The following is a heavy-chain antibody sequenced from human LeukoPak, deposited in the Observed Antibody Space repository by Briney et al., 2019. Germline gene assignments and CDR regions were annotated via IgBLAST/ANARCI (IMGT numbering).Heavy chain of an antibody. D-gene: IGHD3-22*01. CDR2: TSGSGGST. V-gene: IGHV3-23*01. CDR1: GFTFSSYA. J-gene: IGHJ4*02. CDR3: AKDRDSSGYPYYFDY. Sequence: GGSLRLSCAASGFTFSSYAMSWVRQAPGKGLEWVSATSGSGGSTYYADSVKGRFTISRDNSKNTLYLQMNSLRAEDTAVYYCAKDRDSSGYPYYFDYWGQGTLVTVSS.